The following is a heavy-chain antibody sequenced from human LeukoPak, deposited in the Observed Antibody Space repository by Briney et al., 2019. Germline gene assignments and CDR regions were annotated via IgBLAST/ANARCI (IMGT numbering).Heavy chain of an antibody. CDR2: ISAYNGNT. D-gene: IGHD5-18*01. Sequence: ASVKVSCKASGYTFTSYGISWVRQAPGQGLEWMGWISAYNGNTNYAQKLQGRVTMTTDTSTSTAYMELRSLRSDDTAVYHCARDVDTAMANDAFDIWGQGTMVTVSS. J-gene: IGHJ3*02. CDR1: GYTFTSYG. V-gene: IGHV1-18*01. CDR3: ARDVDTAMANDAFDI.